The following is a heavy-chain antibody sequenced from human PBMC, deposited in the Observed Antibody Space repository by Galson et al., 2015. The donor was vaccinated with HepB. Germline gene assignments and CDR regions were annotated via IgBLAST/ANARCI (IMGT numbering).Heavy chain of an antibody. Sequence: LILPSAAAGFTFFNCYNSWGRRTPGKGLVLVVNIKQDGSQNYYVASLKGRFTISRDNAKNSLYLKMNSLGAEDTAVYYCARSVCSDAIGVEVNWGQGTLVTVSS. CDR1: GFTFFNCY. D-gene: IGHD2-8*01. CDR2: IKQDGSQN. V-gene: IGHV3-7*03. CDR3: ARSVCSDAIGVEVN. J-gene: IGHJ4*02.